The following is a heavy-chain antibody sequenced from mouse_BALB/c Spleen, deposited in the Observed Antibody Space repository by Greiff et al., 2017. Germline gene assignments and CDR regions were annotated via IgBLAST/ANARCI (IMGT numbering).Heavy chain of an antibody. V-gene: IGHV14-1*02. D-gene: IGHD2-4*01. CDR1: GFNIKDYY. CDR3: ARGDYDRVFDY. CDR2: IDPENGNT. J-gene: IGHJ2*01. Sequence: EVQLQQSGAELVRPGASVKLSCKASGFNIKDYYMHWVKQRPEQGLEWIGWIDPENGNTIYDPKFQGKASITADTSSNTAYLQLSSLTSEDTAVYYCARGDYDRVFDYWGQGTTLTVSS.